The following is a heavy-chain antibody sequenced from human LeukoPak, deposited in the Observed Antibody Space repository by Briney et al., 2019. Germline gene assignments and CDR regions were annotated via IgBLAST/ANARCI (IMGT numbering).Heavy chain of an antibody. CDR2: SRNKADSYTA. CDR1: GFTFSDSF. D-gene: IGHD6-13*01. Sequence: GGSLIPSCAASGFTFSDSFMSWVRQAPGKGLEWVGRSRNKADSYTAEYAASVKGRFTISRDESKNSLYLQISSLETEDAAVYYCATSSWYRLAYWGQGSLVTVSS. J-gene: IGHJ4*02. CDR3: ATSSWYRLAY. V-gene: IGHV3-72*01.